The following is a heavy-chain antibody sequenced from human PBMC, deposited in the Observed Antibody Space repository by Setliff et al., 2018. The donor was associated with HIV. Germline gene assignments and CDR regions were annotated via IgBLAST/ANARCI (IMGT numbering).Heavy chain of an antibody. J-gene: IGHJ4*02. CDR2: ISSSSSTI. Sequence: GESLKISCAASGFTFSSYSMNWVRQAPGKGLEWVSYISSSSSTIYYADSVKGRFTISRDNAKNSLYLQMNSLRAEDTAVYYCASLAVRRWLHTRGFDYWGQGTLVTVSS. D-gene: IGHD3-10*01. CDR3: ASLAVRRWLHTRGFDY. V-gene: IGHV3-48*01. CDR1: GFTFSSYS.